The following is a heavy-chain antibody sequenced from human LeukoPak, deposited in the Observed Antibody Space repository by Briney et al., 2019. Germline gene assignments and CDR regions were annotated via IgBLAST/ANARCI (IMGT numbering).Heavy chain of an antibody. Sequence: ASVKVSCKASGYTFRDYGISWVRQAPGQGLEWMGWISPYNGNTNYAQNLQGRVTMTTDTSTSTAYMELRSLRSEDTAVYYCARPEVGYWGQGTLVTVSS. CDR3: ARPEVGY. D-gene: IGHD1-14*01. J-gene: IGHJ4*02. V-gene: IGHV1-18*01. CDR2: ISPYNGNT. CDR1: GYTFRDYG.